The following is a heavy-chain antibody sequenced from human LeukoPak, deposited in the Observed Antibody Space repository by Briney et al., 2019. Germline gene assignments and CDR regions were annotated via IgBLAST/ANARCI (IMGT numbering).Heavy chain of an antibody. CDR1: GFILSSYA. D-gene: IGHD1-26*01. V-gene: IGHV3-23*01. CDR2: ISTSGGST. Sequence: GGSLRLSCAASGFILSSYAMGWVRQAPGKGLEWVSAISTSGGSTYCADSVKGRFTISRDNSKNTLYLQMNSLRAEDTAVYYCAKRGWDLVVYWGQGTLVTVSS. CDR3: AKRGWDLVVY. J-gene: IGHJ4*02.